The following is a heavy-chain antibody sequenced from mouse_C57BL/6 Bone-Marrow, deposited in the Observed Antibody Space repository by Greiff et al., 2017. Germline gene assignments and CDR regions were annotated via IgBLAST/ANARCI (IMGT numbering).Heavy chain of an antibody. Sequence: EVQLQESGPGLVKPSQSLSLTCSVTGYSITSGYYWNWIRQFPGNKLEWKGYISYDGSNNYNPSLKNRISITRDTSKNQFFLRLNSVTTEDTATYYCARDDYDGYAMDYWGQGTSVTVSS. J-gene: IGHJ4*01. D-gene: IGHD2-4*01. CDR3: ARDDYDGYAMDY. CDR2: ISYDGSN. V-gene: IGHV3-6*01. CDR1: GYSITSGYY.